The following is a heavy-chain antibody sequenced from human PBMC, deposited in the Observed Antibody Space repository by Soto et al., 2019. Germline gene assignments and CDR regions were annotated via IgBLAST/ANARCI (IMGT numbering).Heavy chain of an antibody. CDR1: GGSITKTTYS. Sequence: QLQLQESGSGLVKPSQTLSLTCTVSGGSITKTTYSWNWIRQPPGKGLEWIGNVYHRGRTNYNPSLKSRVTISADTSRNEFSLRLDSVTAADTAMYYCARADYSDYGDALDIWGQGTMVTVSS. V-gene: IGHV4-30-2*01. D-gene: IGHD4-17*01. J-gene: IGHJ3*02. CDR2: VYHRGRT. CDR3: ARADYSDYGDALDI.